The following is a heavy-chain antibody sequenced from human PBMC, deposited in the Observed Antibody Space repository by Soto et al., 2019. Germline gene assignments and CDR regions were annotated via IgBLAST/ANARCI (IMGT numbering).Heavy chain of an antibody. CDR2: IDNSGNP. D-gene: IGHD6-19*01. CDR3: ARALLAGFGGDASYSEY. CDR1: AGSVSGGTYY. V-gene: IGHV4-31*03. J-gene: IGHJ4*02. Sequence: PSETLSLTCTVAAGSVSGGTYYWTWIRQYPGRGLEWIGFIDNSGNPYYNPSLKSRVTISPDTSENQFFLKVNAMSSADTAVYYCARALLAGFGGDASYSEYWGPGALADVCS.